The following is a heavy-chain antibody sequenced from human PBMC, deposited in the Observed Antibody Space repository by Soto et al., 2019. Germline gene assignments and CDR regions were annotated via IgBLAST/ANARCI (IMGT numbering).Heavy chain of an antibody. V-gene: IGHV3-30-3*01. D-gene: IGHD4-4*01. CDR3: ARPLWRNDYNWGYFDL. J-gene: IGHJ2*01. CDR2: ISYDGSNK. Sequence: QVQLVESGGGVVQPGRSLRLSCAASGFTFSSYAMHWVRQAPGKGLEWVAVISYDGSNKYYADSVKGRFTISRDNSKNTLYRQMNSLMAEDTAVDYCARPLWRNDYNWGYFDLWGRGTLVTVSS. CDR1: GFTFSSYA.